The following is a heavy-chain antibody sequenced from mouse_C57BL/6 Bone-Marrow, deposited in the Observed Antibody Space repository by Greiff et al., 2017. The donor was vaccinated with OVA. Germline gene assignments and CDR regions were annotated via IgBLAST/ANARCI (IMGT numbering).Heavy chain of an antibody. Sequence: QVQLKQPGAELVMPGASVKLSCKASGYPFTSYWMHWVKQRPGQGLEWIGEIDPSDSYTNYNQKFKGKSTLTVDKSSSTAYMQLSSLTSEDSAVYYCARASYDYWGQGTTLTVSS. CDR1: GYPFTSYW. D-gene: IGHD3-3*01. CDR2: IDPSDSYT. J-gene: IGHJ2*01. V-gene: IGHV1-69*01. CDR3: ARASYDY.